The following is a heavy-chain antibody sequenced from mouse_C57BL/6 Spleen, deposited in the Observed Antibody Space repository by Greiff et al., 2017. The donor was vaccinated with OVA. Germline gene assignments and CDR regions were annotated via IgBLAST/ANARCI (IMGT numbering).Heavy chain of an antibody. CDR1: GYAFTNYL. J-gene: IGHJ4*01. D-gene: IGHD2-3*01. CDR2: INPGSGGT. CDR3: ARGGLYDGFFYAMDY. Sequence: VQLQQSGAELVRPGTSVKVSCKASGYAFTNYLIEWVKQRPGQGLEWIGVINPGSGGTNYNEKFKGKATLTADKSSSTAYMQLSCLTSEDSAVYFCARGGLYDGFFYAMDYWGQGTSVTVSS. V-gene: IGHV1-54*01.